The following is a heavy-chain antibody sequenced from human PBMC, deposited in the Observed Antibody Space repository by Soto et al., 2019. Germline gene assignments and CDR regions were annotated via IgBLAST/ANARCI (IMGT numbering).Heavy chain of an antibody. Sequence: QVQLQESGPGLVKPSETLSLTCTVSGGSISSYYWSWIRQPPGKGLEWIGYIYYSGSTNYNPSLKRRVTISVDTSKNQFSLKLSSVTAADTAVYYCASIYGSGKGRFDYWGQGTLVTVSS. J-gene: IGHJ4*02. CDR1: GGSISSYY. CDR2: IYYSGST. D-gene: IGHD3-10*01. V-gene: IGHV4-59*01. CDR3: ASIYGSGKGRFDY.